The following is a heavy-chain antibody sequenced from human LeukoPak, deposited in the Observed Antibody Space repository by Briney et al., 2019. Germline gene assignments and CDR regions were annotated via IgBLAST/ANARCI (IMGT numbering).Heavy chain of an antibody. CDR3: ARDGSSGWYWVDY. Sequence: GGSLRLSCAASGFTFSSYGMHWVRQAPGKGLEWVAVLWYDGSNKYYADSVKGRFIISRDNSKNTLYLQMNSLRAEDTAVYYCARDGSSGWYWVDYWGQGTLVTVSS. V-gene: IGHV3-33*01. CDR1: GFTFSSYG. CDR2: LWYDGSNK. J-gene: IGHJ4*02. D-gene: IGHD6-19*01.